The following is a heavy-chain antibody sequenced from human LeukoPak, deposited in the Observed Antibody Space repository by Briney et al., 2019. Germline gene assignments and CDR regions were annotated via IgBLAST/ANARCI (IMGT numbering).Heavy chain of an antibody. Sequence: SETLSLTCTVSGGSISSYYWGWIRQPPGKGLEWIGSIYYSGSTYYNPSLKSRVTISVDTSKNQFSLKLSSVTAADTAVYYCAGSSGWYPTADYWGQGTLVTVSS. CDR2: IYYSGST. CDR1: GGSISSYY. V-gene: IGHV4-39*01. D-gene: IGHD6-19*01. J-gene: IGHJ4*02. CDR3: AGSSGWYPTADY.